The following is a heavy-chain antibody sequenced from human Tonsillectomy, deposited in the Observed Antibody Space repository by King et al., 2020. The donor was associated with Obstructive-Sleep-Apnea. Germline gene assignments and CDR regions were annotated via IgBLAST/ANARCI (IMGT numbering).Heavy chain of an antibody. CDR2: INQDGSEI. D-gene: IGHD2-15*01. CDR3: GREKHRIGGVRDDYYGMDV. Sequence: VQLVESGGGLVQPGGSLRLSCAASGFTFNDYWMNWVRQAPGKGLEWVANINQDGSEIYYVDSLRGRFTISRATAKNSLFLQMSSLRAEDTAVYYCGREKHRIGGVRDDYYGMDVGGRGTTVTVSS. J-gene: IGHJ6*02. V-gene: IGHV3-7*01. CDR1: GFTFNDYW.